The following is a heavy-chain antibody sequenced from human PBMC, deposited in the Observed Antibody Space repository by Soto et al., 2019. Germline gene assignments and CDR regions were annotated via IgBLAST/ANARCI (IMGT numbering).Heavy chain of an antibody. Sequence: SETLSLTCTVSGGAISSYYWSWIRQPPGKGLEWIGYIHHTGHTMYNPSLKSRVTISVDTSKNQFSLKLSSVTAADTAVYYCARDLGFCSSTSCYPWFDPWGQGTLVTVSS. CDR2: IHHTGHT. D-gene: IGHD2-2*01. CDR1: GGAISSYY. V-gene: IGHV4-59*01. CDR3: ARDLGFCSSTSCYPWFDP. J-gene: IGHJ5*02.